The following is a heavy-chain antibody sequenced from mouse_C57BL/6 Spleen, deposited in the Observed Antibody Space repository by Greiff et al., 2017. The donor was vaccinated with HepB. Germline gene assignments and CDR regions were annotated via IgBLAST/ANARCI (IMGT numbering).Heavy chain of an antibody. Sequence: VQLQQSGPELVKPGASVKIPCKASGYTFTDYNMDWVKQSHGKSLEWIGDINPNNGGTIYNQKFKGKATLTVDKSSSTAYMELRSLTSEDTAVYYCARSGLYYYGSSPFAYWGQGTLVTVSA. CDR3: ARSGLYYYGSSPFAY. CDR2: INPNNGGT. D-gene: IGHD1-1*01. J-gene: IGHJ3*01. CDR1: GYTFTDYN. V-gene: IGHV1-18*01.